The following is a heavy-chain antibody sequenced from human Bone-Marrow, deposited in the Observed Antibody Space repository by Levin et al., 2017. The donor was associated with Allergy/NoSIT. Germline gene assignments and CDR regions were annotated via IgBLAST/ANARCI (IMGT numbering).Heavy chain of an antibody. CDR2: IYWDDEK. J-gene: IGHJ2*01. CDR1: GFSLSTSGTG. D-gene: IGHD4-23*01. Sequence: SGPTLVKPTQTLTLTCTVTGFSLSTSGTGVGWIRQPPGKALEWLALIYWDDEKRFRPSLKTRLTITKDTARDQVVLTMANMNPVDTATYFCATRGNAGLDRGGRGTLVTVSS. V-gene: IGHV2-5*02. CDR3: ATRGNAGLDR.